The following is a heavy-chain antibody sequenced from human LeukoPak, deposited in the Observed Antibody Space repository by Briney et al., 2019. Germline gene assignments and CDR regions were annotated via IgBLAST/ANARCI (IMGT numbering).Heavy chain of an antibody. Sequence: GGSLRLSCAASGFTFSSYAMSWVRQAPGKGLEWVSVIYSGGSTYYADSVKGRFTISRDNSKNTLYLQMNSLRAEDTAVYYCARVCTNNGSVNYYDYWGQGTLVTVSS. CDR3: ARVCTNNGSVNYYDY. CDR1: GFTFSSYA. D-gene: IGHD3-10*01. J-gene: IGHJ4*02. V-gene: IGHV3-53*01. CDR2: IYSGGST.